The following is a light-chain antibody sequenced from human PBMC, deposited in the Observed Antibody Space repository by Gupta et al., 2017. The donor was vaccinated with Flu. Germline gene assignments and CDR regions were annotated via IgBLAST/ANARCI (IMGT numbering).Light chain of an antibody. Sequence: PSSVSASVGDRVTITCRASQGISSWLAWYQQKPGKAPKFLIFAASSVKTGVPSRFSGSGSGTDFTLTISCLQPEDFANYYCQQDNSFPFTFGHGTKVDVK. CDR3: QQDNSFPFT. CDR1: QGISSW. CDR2: AAS. V-gene: IGKV1D-12*01. J-gene: IGKJ3*01.